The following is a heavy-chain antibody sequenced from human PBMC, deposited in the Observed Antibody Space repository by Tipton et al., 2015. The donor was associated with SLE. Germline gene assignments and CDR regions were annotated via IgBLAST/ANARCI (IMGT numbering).Heavy chain of an antibody. CDR3: ARDGRYYDSRDAFDI. CDR2: INAGNGNT. Sequence: QSGPEVKKPGASVKVSCKASGYTFTSYAMHWVRQAPGQRLEWMGWINAGNGNTKYSQKFQGRVTITRDTSASTAYMELSSLRSEDTAVYYCARDGRYYDSRDAFDIWGQGTMVTVSS. D-gene: IGHD3-22*01. J-gene: IGHJ3*02. CDR1: GYTFTSYA. V-gene: IGHV1-3*01.